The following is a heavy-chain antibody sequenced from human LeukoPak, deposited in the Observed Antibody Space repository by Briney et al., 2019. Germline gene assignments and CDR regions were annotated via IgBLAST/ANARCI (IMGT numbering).Heavy chain of an antibody. J-gene: IGHJ4*02. CDR1: GYSFTTNW. Sequence: GESLKISCKGSGYSFTTNWIGWVRQMPGKGLEWMGIIYPSDSDTRYNPSFQGQVTISADKSINTAYLQWSSLKASDTAMYYCARRGYCSNSSCYPLFDYWGQGTLVTVSS. D-gene: IGHD2-2*01. CDR2: IYPSDSDT. CDR3: ARRGYCSNSSCYPLFDY. V-gene: IGHV5-51*01.